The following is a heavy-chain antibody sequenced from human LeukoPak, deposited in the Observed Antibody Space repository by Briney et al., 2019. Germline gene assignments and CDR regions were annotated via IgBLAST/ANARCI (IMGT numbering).Heavy chain of an antibody. J-gene: IGHJ4*02. CDR1: GGTFNNYA. CDR2: VVPMFGIR. Sequence: SVKVSCKTSGGTFNNYAISWVRQAPGQGPEWMGRVVPMFGIRNYPQTFRGRVNITADKATNTVYMELRSLRAEDTAIYYCATEPSRSYSFDHLDFWGLGTPVTVSS. CDR3: ATEPSRSYSFDHLDF. D-gene: IGHD5-12*01. V-gene: IGHV1-69*04.